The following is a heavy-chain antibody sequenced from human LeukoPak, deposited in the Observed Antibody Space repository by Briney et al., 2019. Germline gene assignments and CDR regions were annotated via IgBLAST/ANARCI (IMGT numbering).Heavy chain of an antibody. Sequence: AGGSLRLSCAASGFTFSSYSMNWVRQAPGKGLEWVSSISSSGDYLYYADSVKGRFTISRNSAKNSLHLQMNSLRAEDTAVYYCARDSGGVRVTTGHQGIDAFDIWGQGTMVTVSS. CDR3: ARDSGGVRVTTGHQGIDAFDI. CDR2: ISSSGDYL. J-gene: IGHJ3*02. V-gene: IGHV3-21*01. D-gene: IGHD1-1*01. CDR1: GFTFSSYS.